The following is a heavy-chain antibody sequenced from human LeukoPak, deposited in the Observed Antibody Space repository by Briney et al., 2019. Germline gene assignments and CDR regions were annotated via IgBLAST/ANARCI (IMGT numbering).Heavy chain of an antibody. J-gene: IGHJ3*02. D-gene: IGHD3-22*01. Sequence: GGSLRLSCAASAFTFSTYSMNWVRQAPGKGLEWVSAISGSGGSTYYADSVKGRFTISRDNSKNTLYLQMNSLRAEDTAVYYCAKAASSADAFDIWGQGTMVTVSS. CDR1: AFTFSTYS. V-gene: IGHV3-23*01. CDR3: AKAASSADAFDI. CDR2: ISGSGGST.